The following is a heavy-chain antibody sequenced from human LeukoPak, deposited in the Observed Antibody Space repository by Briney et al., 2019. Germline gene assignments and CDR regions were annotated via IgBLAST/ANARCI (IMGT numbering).Heavy chain of an antibody. D-gene: IGHD4-17*01. V-gene: IGHV3-53*05. J-gene: IGHJ4*02. CDR2: IYSGGST. CDR3: AKTNDYGDYGHFDY. CDR1: GFTVSSNY. Sequence: QSGGSLRLSCAASGFTVSSNYMSWVRQAPGKGLEWVSVIYSGGSTYYADSVKGRFTISRDNSKNTLYLQMNSLRAEDTAVYYCAKTNDYGDYGHFDYWGQGTLVTVSS.